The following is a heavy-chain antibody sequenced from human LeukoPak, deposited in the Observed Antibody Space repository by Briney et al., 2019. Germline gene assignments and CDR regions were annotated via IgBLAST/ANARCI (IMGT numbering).Heavy chain of an antibody. CDR2: IKLDGSEK. CDR3: ARDQYDTWSRRGNSDS. J-gene: IGHJ4*02. CDR1: GFSFGKYW. Sequence: GGSLGLSCVASGFSFGKYWMSWVRQAPGRGLEWVANIKLDGSEKNYVDSVKGRFTISRDNTKNSLYLQMNSLRAEDTAVFYCARDQYDTWSRRGNSDSWGQGTLVIVSS. D-gene: IGHD3/OR15-3a*01. V-gene: IGHV3-7*03.